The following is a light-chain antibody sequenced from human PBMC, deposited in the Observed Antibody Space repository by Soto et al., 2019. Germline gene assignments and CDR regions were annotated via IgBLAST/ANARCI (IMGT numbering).Light chain of an antibody. Sequence: QSALTQPRSVSGSPGQSVTISCTETSSGVGGYNYVSWYQQHPGKAPRLMISDVSNRPSGVPDRFSGSKSGNTASLTISGLQAEDEADYYCCLYAGSYSYVFGTGTKLTVL. J-gene: IGLJ1*01. CDR2: DVS. CDR1: SSGVGGYNY. CDR3: CLYAGSYSYV. V-gene: IGLV2-11*01.